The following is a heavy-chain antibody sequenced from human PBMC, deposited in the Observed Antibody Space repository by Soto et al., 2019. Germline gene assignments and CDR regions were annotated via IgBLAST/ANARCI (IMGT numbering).Heavy chain of an antibody. D-gene: IGHD5-12*01. V-gene: IGHV4-59*01. CDR2: IYYSGST. Sequence: SETLSLTCTVSGGSISSYYWSWIRQPPGKGLEWIGYIYYSGSTNYNPSLKSRVTISVDTSKNQFSLKLSSVTAADTAVYYCARDVHSGYDYDYWGQGTLVTFSS. CDR3: ARDVHSGYDYDY. J-gene: IGHJ4*02. CDR1: GGSISSYY.